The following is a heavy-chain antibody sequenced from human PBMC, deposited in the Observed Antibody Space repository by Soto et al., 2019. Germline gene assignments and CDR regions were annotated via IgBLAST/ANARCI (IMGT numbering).Heavy chain of an antibody. CDR1: GGTFSSYT. J-gene: IGHJ4*02. Sequence: QVQLVQSGAEVKKPGSSVKVSCKASGGTFSSYTISWVRQSPGQGLEWMGRIIPILGIANYAQKFQGRVTITADKSTSTAYMELSSLRSEDTAVYYCARGNLTGYYIGFDYWGQGTLVTVSS. D-gene: IGHD3-9*01. V-gene: IGHV1-69*02. CDR2: IIPILGIA. CDR3: ARGNLTGYYIGFDY.